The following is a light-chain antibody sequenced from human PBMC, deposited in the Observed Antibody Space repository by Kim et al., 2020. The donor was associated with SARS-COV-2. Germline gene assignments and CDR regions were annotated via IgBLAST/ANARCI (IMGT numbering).Light chain of an antibody. Sequence: EIVMTQSPATLPVSPGERATLSCRASQGVSSNLAWYQQKPGQAPRLLIYGASTRATGIPARFSGSGSGTEFTLTISSLQSEDFAVYYCQQYNNWPPWTFGQGTKVDIK. CDR2: GAS. CDR3: QQYNNWPPWT. CDR1: QGVSSN. V-gene: IGKV3-15*01. J-gene: IGKJ1*01.